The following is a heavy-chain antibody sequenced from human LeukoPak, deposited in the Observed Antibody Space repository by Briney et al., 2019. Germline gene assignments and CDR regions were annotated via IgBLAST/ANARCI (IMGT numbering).Heavy chain of an antibody. V-gene: IGHV3-49*03. CDR1: GFTFGDYA. CDR2: IRSKAYGGTT. Sequence: PGGSLRLSCTASGFTFGDYAMSWFRQAPGKGLEWVGFIRSKAYGGTTEYAASVKGRFTISRDDSKSIAYLQMNSLKTEDTAVYYCTRALGDLYYYYGMDVWGQGTTVTVSS. J-gene: IGHJ6*02. CDR3: TRALGDLYYYYGMDV.